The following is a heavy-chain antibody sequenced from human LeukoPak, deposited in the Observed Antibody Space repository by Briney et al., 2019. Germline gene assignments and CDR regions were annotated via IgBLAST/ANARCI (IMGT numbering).Heavy chain of an antibody. CDR3: ARDGDYGSGSYHGYTAYYYYGMDV. CDR1: GFTFDDYA. D-gene: IGHD3-10*01. Sequence: GGSLRLSCTASGFTFDDYAMHWVRQAPGKGLEWVSGISWNSGGIGYADSVKGRVTISRDNAKNSLYLQMNSLRAEDTAVYYCARDGDYGSGSYHGYTAYYYYGMDVWGKGTTVTVSS. CDR2: ISWNSGGI. J-gene: IGHJ6*04. V-gene: IGHV3-9*01.